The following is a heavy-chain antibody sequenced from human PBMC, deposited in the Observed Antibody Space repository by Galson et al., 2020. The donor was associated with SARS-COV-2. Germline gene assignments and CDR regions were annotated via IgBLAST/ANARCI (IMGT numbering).Heavy chain of an antibody. Sequence: GESLKISCAASGFTFSSYAMHWVRQAPGKGLEWVAVISYDGSNKYYADSVKGRFTISRDNSKNTLYLQMNSLRAEDTAVYYCARLRDSDNRGYFRFDYWGRGTLVTVSS. J-gene: IGHJ4*02. CDR3: ARLRDSDNRGYFRFDY. V-gene: IGHV3-30-3*01. CDR2: ISYDGSNK. CDR1: GFTFSSYA. D-gene: IGHD3-22*01.